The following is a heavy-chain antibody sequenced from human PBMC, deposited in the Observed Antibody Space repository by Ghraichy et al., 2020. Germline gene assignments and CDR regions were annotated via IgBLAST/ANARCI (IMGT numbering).Heavy chain of an antibody. D-gene: IGHD1-26*01. J-gene: IGHJ4*02. CDR2: ISSSSSTI. CDR3: ARQDEFLRSIVGATPFDY. CDR1: GFTFSSYS. V-gene: IGHV3-48*02. Sequence: RGSLRLSCAASGFTFSSYSMNWVRQAPGKGLEWVSYISSSSSTIYYADSVKGRFTISRDNAKNSLYLQMNSLRDEDTAVYYCARQDEFLRSIVGATPFDYWGQGTLVTVSS.